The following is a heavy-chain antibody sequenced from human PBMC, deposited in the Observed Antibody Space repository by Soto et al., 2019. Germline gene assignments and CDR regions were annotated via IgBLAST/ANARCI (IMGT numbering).Heavy chain of an antibody. CDR2: IYYSGST. J-gene: IGHJ5*02. V-gene: IGHV4-59*01. D-gene: IGHD2-2*01. CDR1: GSTISSYC. Sequence: SETLCLTCTVSGSTISSYCWSWIRQPTGKGLEWIGYIYYSGSTYYNPSLQSRVTISVDTSNNQFSLNLRSVTAADTAVYYCATKGLLGYCSSTTCEFPFDPWGQGTLVTVSS. CDR3: ATKGLLGYCSSTTCEFPFDP.